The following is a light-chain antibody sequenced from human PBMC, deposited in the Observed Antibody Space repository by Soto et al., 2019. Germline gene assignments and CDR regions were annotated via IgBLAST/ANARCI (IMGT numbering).Light chain of an antibody. CDR1: QTVGSRF. J-gene: IGKJ1*01. Sequence: EIVLTQSPGTLSLSPGERATLSCRASQTVGSRFLAWYQQKPGQAPRLLIYGASSRATGIPDRFSGSGSGTYFTLTIGRLEPEDFAVYYCQQYDSSPRWTFGQGTKVEIK. V-gene: IGKV3-20*01. CDR3: QQYDSSPRWT. CDR2: GAS.